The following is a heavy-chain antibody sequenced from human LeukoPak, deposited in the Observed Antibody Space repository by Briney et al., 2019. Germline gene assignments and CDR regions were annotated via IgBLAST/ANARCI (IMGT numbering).Heavy chain of an antibody. V-gene: IGHV3-33*01. CDR1: GFTFSSYG. Sequence: GRSLRLSCAASGFTFSSYGMHWVRQAPGKGLEWVAVIWYDGNYKDYADSVKGRFTISRDNSKNTLYLQMNSLRAEDTAVYYRARDDQAGWGQGTQVTVSS. J-gene: IGHJ4*02. D-gene: IGHD3-10*01. CDR2: IWYDGNYK. CDR3: ARDDQAG.